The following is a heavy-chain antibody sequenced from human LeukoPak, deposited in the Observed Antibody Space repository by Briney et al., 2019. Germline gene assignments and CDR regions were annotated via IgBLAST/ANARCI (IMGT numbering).Heavy chain of an antibody. V-gene: IGHV3-21*01. CDR3: ARDFGVRGAPDAFDI. J-gene: IGHJ3*02. CDR1: GFTVSSNY. CDR2: ISGSGSHI. D-gene: IGHD3-10*01. Sequence: GGSLRLSCAASGFTVSSNYMSWVRQAPGKGLEWVASISGSGSHIYDADSLKGRFTISRDNANHSLYLQMNSLRVEDTAVYYCARDFGVRGAPDAFDIWGQGTMVTVSS.